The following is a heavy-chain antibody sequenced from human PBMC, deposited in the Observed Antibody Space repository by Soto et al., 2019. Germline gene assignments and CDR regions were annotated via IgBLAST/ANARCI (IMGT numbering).Heavy chain of an antibody. CDR3: AREPCSAADCYLDH. D-gene: IGHD2-21*02. V-gene: IGHV1-18*04. Sequence: QVQLVQSGAEVKKPGASVRVSCKASGYNFTNYGISWVRQAPGQGLEWMAWISASNGNTNFAQKFLGRVTVTTDRSTTTAYMEMRRLKSGDTAVYYCAREPCSAADCYLDHWGQGTLVTVSS. J-gene: IGHJ4*02. CDR1: GYNFTNYG. CDR2: ISASNGNT.